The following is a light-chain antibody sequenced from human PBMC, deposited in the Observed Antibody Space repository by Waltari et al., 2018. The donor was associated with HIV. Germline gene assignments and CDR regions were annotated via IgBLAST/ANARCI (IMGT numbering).Light chain of an antibody. Sequence: QSALTQPASVSGSPGQSITISCTGTSTDIGSYNYVSWYQQHPGKAPKLMIYEVSKRPSGISNRFSGSKSGNTASLTISGLQAEDEADYYCCSYAGTYTYVFGSGTTVTVL. J-gene: IGLJ1*01. CDR2: EVS. CDR1: STDIGSYNY. CDR3: CSYAGTYTYV. V-gene: IGLV2-14*01.